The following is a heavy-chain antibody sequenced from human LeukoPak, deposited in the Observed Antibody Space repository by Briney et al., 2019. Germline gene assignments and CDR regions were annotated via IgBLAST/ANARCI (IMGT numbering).Heavy chain of an antibody. V-gene: IGHV4-39*01. CDR2: IYYSGST. D-gene: IGHD3-22*01. J-gene: IGHJ4*02. Sequence: SETLSLTCTVSGDSISTSSYYWGWIRQPPGKGLEWLGSIYYSGSTYYNPSLKSRVTISVDTSKSQFSLNPYSVTAADTAVFYCARSYYYDYRQIDYWGQGTLVTVSS. CDR1: GDSISTSSYY. CDR3: ARSYYYDYRQIDY.